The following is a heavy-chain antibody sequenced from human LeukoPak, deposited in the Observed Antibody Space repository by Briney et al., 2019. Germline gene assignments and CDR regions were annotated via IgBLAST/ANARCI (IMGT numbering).Heavy chain of an antibody. CDR2: IRYHGSNK. V-gene: IGHV3-30*02. Sequence: GGSLRLSCAASGFTFSSYDMHGVRQAPAKGREGVAFIRYHGSNKYYADSVKGRFTISRDNSENTLYLQMNSLRAEDTAVYYCAKDLYCSSTSCPPDAFDIWGQGTMVTVSS. CDR3: AKDLYCSSTSCPPDAFDI. D-gene: IGHD2-2*01. J-gene: IGHJ3*02. CDR1: GFTFSSYD.